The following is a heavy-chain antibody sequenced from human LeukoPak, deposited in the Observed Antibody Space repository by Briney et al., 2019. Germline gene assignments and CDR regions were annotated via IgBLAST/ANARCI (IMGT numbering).Heavy chain of an antibody. CDR3: ARWGRNFDDWFDP. CDR1: GYTFTNYG. J-gene: IGHJ5*02. V-gene: IGHV1-18*01. D-gene: IGHD3-9*01. CDR2: ISAYNGNT. Sequence: ASVKVSCKASGYTFTNYGAIWVRQAPGQGLEWMGWISAYNGNTNYAQNLQGRVTMTTDTSTTTAYMELRSLNSDDTAVYYCARWGRNFDDWFDPWGQGTLVTVSS.